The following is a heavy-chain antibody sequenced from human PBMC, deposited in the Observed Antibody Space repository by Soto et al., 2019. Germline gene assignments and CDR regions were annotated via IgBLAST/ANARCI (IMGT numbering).Heavy chain of an antibody. CDR3: AKNGQPPYYYYGLDV. V-gene: IGHV1-18*01. CDR1: GYTFTNYG. J-gene: IGHJ6*02. D-gene: IGHD2-8*01. CDR2: ISGYNGDT. Sequence: ASVKVSCKASGYTFTNYGISWVRQAPGQGLEWMGWISGYNGDTNYAQKFQGRVIMTIDTSTGTAYMELRSLTSDDTAVYYCAKNGQPPYYYYGLDVWGQGTTVTVSS.